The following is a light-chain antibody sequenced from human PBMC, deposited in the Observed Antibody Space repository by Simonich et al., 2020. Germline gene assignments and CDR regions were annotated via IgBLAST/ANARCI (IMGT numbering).Light chain of an antibody. V-gene: IGLV2-14*03. CDR3: SSYTSSGTFYV. J-gene: IGLJ1*01. CDR2: DVS. Sequence: QSALTQPASVSGSPGQSITISCTGTCSDVGGYNYVSWYQQHPGKAPKLMIYDVSNRPSGVSNRFSGSKSGNTASLTISGLQAEDEADYYCSSYTSSGTFYVFGTGTKVTVL. CDR1: CSDVGGYNY.